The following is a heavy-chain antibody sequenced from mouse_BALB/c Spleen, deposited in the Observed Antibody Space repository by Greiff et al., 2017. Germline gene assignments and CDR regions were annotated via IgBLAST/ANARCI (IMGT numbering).Heavy chain of an antibody. J-gene: IGHJ2*01. CDR2: ISYDGSN. V-gene: IGHV3-6*02. Sequence: VQLKQSGPGLVKPSQSLSLTCSVTGYSITSGYYWNWIRQFPGNKLEWMGYISYDGSNNYNPSLKNRISITRDTSKNQFFLKLNSVTTEDTATYYCASEGYGNYFDYWGQGTTLTVSS. CDR1: GYSITSGYY. D-gene: IGHD2-10*02. CDR3: ASEGYGNYFDY.